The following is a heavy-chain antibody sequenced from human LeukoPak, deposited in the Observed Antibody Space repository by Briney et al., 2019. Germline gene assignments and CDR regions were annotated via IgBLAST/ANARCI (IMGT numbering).Heavy chain of an antibody. CDR3: ARIWVGYPGGY. Sequence: SETLSLTCTVSGGSISSYYWSWIRQPPGKGLEWIGSIYHSGSTYYNPSLKCRVTISVDTSKNRFSLRLGSVTAADTAVYYCARIWVGYPGGYWGQRTLVTVSS. V-gene: IGHV4-59*05. J-gene: IGHJ4*02. D-gene: IGHD3-16*01. CDR2: IYHSGST. CDR1: GGSISSYY.